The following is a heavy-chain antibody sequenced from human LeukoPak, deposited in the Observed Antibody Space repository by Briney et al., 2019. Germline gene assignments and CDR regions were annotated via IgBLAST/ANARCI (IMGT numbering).Heavy chain of an antibody. CDR1: GYNFTSYW. J-gene: IGHJ5*02. CDR2: IYPGDSDT. Sequence: GESLQISCKCSGYNFTSYWIGWVRQLPGKGLEWMGIIYPGDSDTRYSPSFQGQVTISADKSISTAYLQWSSLKASDTAMYYCARGGDYDWFDPWGQGTLVTVSS. D-gene: IGHD4-17*01. V-gene: IGHV5-51*01. CDR3: ARGGDYDWFDP.